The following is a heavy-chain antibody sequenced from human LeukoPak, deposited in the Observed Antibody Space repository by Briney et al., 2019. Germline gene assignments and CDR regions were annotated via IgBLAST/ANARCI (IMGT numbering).Heavy chain of an antibody. Sequence: GGSLRLSCAASGFTFSSYAMSWVRQAPGKGLEWVSGISWNSGSIGYADSVKGRFTISRDNAKNSLYLQMNSLRAEDTAVYYCARARDYGGNSLAFDYWGQGTLVTVSS. J-gene: IGHJ4*02. CDR2: ISWNSGSI. CDR3: ARARDYGGNSLAFDY. V-gene: IGHV3-20*04. CDR1: GFTFSSYA. D-gene: IGHD4-23*01.